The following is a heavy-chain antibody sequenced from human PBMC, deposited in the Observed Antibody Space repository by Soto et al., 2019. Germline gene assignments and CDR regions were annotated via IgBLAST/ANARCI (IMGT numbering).Heavy chain of an antibody. CDR1: GGSISSYY. CDR2: IYYSGST. J-gene: IGHJ4*02. CDR3: ARIHRYCSGGSCYLLDY. D-gene: IGHD2-15*01. V-gene: IGHV4-59*08. Sequence: SETLSLTCTVSGGSISSYYWSWIRQPPGKGLEWIGYIYYSGSTNYNPSLKSRVTISVDTSENQFSLKLSSVTAADTAVYYCARIHRYCSGGSCYLLDYWGQGTLVTVSS.